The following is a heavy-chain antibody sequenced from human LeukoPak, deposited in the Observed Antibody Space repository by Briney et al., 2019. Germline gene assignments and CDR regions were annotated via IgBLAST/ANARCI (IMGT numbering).Heavy chain of an antibody. D-gene: IGHD1-26*01. CDR3: ANSGAYGLIDY. CDR2: IYYSVST. J-gene: IGHJ4*02. V-gene: IGHV4-39*01. CDR1: VPSISGSAYY. Sequence: SETLSLTFTVSVPSISGSAYYWGCIRQPPGKGLEWIVNIYYSVSTYYNESVESRLNISIETSKNQFSPKLHSRTAADTAMYYCANSGAYGLIDYWGQGPLVTVSS.